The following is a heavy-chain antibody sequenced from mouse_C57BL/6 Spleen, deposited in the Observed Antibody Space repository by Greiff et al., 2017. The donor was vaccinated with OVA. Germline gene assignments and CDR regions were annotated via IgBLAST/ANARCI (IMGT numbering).Heavy chain of an antibody. V-gene: IGHV5-17*01. Sequence: EVKLMESGGGLVKPGGSLKLSCAASGFTFSDYGMHWVRQAPEQGLEWVAYISSGSSTIYYADTVKGRFTISRDNANNTLFLQMTSLRSEDTAMYYCARLRLDDAMDYWGQGTSVTVSA. CDR2: ISSGSSTI. D-gene: IGHD2-4*01. CDR1: GFTFSDYG. J-gene: IGHJ4*01. CDR3: ARLRLDDAMDY.